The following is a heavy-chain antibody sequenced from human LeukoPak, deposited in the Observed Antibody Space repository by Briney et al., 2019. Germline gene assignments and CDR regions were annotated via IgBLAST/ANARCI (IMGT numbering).Heavy chain of an antibody. CDR3: ATVHSSSWYYFDY. Sequence: ASVKVSCKVSGYTLTELSMHWVRQAPGKGLEWMGGFDPEDGETIYAQKFQGRVTMTEDTSTDTAYMELSSPRSEDTAVYYCATVHSSSWYYFDYWGQGTLVTVSS. V-gene: IGHV1-24*01. CDR1: GYTLTELS. CDR2: FDPEDGET. J-gene: IGHJ4*02. D-gene: IGHD6-13*01.